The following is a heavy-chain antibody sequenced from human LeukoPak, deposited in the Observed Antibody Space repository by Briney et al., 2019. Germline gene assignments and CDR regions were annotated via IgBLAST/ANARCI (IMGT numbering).Heavy chain of an antibody. CDR1: GFTFSSYS. V-gene: IGHV3-48*04. J-gene: IGHJ4*02. D-gene: IGHD3-22*01. CDR3: ARDPSRYYDSSGYYW. Sequence: GGSLRLSCAASGFTFSSYSMNWVRQAPGKGLEWVSYISSSSSTIYYADSVKGRFTISRDNAKNSLYLQMNSLRAEDTAVYYCARDPSRYYDSSGYYWGGQGTLVTVSS. CDR2: ISSSSSTI.